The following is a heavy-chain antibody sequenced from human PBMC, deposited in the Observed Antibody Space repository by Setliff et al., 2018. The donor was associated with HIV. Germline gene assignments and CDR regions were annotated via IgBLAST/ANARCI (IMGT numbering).Heavy chain of an antibody. Sequence: GASVKVSCKSSGYTFTAYYIHWVRQARGQGLEWMGWINPDSGATKYAEKFEGRVSLTRDTSINTVYMELSSLRVDDTAVYYCVREADGPPGTYDIWGQGTLVTVSS. V-gene: IGHV1-2*02. J-gene: IGHJ4*02. CDR1: GYTFTAYY. CDR2: INPDSGAT. D-gene: IGHD3-9*01. CDR3: VREADGPPGTYDI.